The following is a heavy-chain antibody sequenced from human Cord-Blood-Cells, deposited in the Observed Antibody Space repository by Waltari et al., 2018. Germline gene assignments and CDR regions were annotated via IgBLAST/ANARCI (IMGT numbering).Heavy chain of an antibody. Sequence: EVQLVESGGGLVKPGRSLRLSCTASGFTFGDYGMSWFRQAPGKGREWVGFIRSKAYGGTTEYAASVKGRFTISRDDSKSIAYLQMNSLKTEDTAVYYCTRADGMITFGGVIVADYWGQGTLVTVSS. CDR2: IRSKAYGGTT. CDR1: GFTFGDYG. J-gene: IGHJ4*02. CDR3: TRADGMITFGGVIVADY. V-gene: IGHV3-49*05. D-gene: IGHD3-16*02.